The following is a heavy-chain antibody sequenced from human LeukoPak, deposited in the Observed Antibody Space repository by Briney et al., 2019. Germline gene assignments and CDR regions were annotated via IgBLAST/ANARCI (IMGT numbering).Heavy chain of an antibody. CDR1: GGTFSSYA. D-gene: IGHD3-10*01. CDR2: IIPILGIA. Sequence: GASVKVSCKASGGTFSSYAISWVRQAPGQGLEWMGRIIPILGIANYAQKFQGRVTITTDESTSTAYMELSSLRSEDTVVYYCASSGMVRGVKFDYWGQGTLVTVSS. J-gene: IGHJ4*02. V-gene: IGHV1-69*04. CDR3: ASSGMVRGVKFDY.